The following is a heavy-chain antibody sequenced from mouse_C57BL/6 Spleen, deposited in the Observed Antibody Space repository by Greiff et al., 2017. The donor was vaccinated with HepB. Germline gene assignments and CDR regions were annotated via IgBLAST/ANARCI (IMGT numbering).Heavy chain of an antibody. CDR3: ARGRAVGGYFDY. CDR1: GYTFTSYW. Sequence: QVQLQQPGAELVRPGSSVKLSCKASGYTFTSYWMHWVKQRPIQGLEWIGNIDPSDSETHYNQKFKDKATLTVDKSSSTAYMQLSSLTSEDSAVYYCARGRAVGGYFDYWGQGTTLTVSS. CDR2: IDPSDSET. V-gene: IGHV1-52*01. D-gene: IGHD1-1*01. J-gene: IGHJ2*01.